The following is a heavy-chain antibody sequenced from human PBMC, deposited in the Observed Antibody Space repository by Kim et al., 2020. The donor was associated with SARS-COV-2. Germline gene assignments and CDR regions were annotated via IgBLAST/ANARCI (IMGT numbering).Heavy chain of an antibody. CDR2: ISYSGST. D-gene: IGHD1-26*01. Sequence: SETLSLTCTVSGDSITSDTFYWVWIRQLPGKGLEWIGSISYSGSTYHNPSLKSRVDIFLDMSNNQFSLDLTSVSAADTAVYYCARGNRRAQSLAYSGGFYHVDFWGQGTLVTVSS. V-gene: IGHV4-39*07. CDR1: GDSITSDTFY. CDR3: ARGNRRAQSLAYSGGFYHVDF. J-gene: IGHJ4*02.